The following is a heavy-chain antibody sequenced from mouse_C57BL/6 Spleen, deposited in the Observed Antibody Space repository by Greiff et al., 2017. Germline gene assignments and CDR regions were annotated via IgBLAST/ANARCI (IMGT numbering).Heavy chain of an antibody. CDR3: ASYLLDYFDY. D-gene: IGHD2-1*01. CDR1: GYTFTSYW. V-gene: IGHV1-64*01. CDR2: IHPNSGST. Sequence: QVQLQQPGAELVKPGASVKLSCKASGYTFTSYWMHWVKQRPGKGLEWIGMIHPNSGSTNYNEKFKSKATLTVDKSSSTAYMQLSSLTSEDSAVYYCASYLLDYFDYWGQGTTLTVSS. J-gene: IGHJ2*01.